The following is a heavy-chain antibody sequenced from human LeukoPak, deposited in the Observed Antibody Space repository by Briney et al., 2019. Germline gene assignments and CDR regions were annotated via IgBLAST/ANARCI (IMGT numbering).Heavy chain of an antibody. Sequence: GGSLRLSCAASGFTFSSYAMSWVRQAPGKGLEWVSAISGSGGSTYYADSVKGRFTISRDNSKNTLYLQMNSLRAEDTAVYYCAKDDRSSSWYYYGMDVWGQGTTVTVSS. D-gene: IGHD6-13*01. CDR3: AKDDRSSSWYYYGMDV. J-gene: IGHJ6*02. V-gene: IGHV3-23*01. CDR2: ISGSGGST. CDR1: GFTFSSYA.